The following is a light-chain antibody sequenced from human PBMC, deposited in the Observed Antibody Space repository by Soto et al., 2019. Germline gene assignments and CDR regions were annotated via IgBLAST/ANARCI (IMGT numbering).Light chain of an antibody. CDR1: QGVTSNH. CDR2: GVF. CDR3: QHYDGSPRT. J-gene: IGKJ2*01. Sequence: ENVLTQSPGTVSLSPGERATLSCRASQGVTSNHLAWYQQKPGQAPRLLIYGVFNRATGIPDRFSGSGSGTDFTLTITRLEPEDSAVYDCQHYDGSPRTFGQGTKLEIK. V-gene: IGKV3-20*01.